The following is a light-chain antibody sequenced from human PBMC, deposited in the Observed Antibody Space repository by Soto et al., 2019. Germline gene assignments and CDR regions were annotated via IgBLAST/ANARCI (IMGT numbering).Light chain of an antibody. J-gene: IGKJ1*01. V-gene: IGKV3-20*01. CDR1: QSVSSSY. CDR3: QQFDYSPLT. CDR2: GAS. Sequence: EIVLTQSPGTLSLSPGERATLSCRASQSVSSSYLAWYQQKPGQAPRLLIYGASTRAPDISDRFSGSGSGTDFTLTISRLEPEDSAEYYCQQFDYSPLTCGQGTKVEVQ.